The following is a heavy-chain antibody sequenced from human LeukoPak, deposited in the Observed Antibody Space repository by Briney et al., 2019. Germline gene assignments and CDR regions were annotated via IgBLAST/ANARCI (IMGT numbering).Heavy chain of an antibody. Sequence: SETLSLTCTVSGYSISSGYYWGWIRQPPGKGLEWIGSIYHSGSTYYNPSLKSRVTISVDTSKNQFSLKLSSVTAADTAVYYCARHFWVALDYWGQGTLVTVSS. J-gene: IGHJ4*02. CDR3: ARHFWVALDY. CDR1: GYSISSGYY. V-gene: IGHV4-38-2*02. CDR2: IYHSGST. D-gene: IGHD3-16*01.